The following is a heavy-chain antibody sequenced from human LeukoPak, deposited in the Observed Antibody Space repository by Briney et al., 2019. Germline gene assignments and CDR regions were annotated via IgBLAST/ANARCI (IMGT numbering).Heavy chain of an antibody. CDR3: ARGRYCSSTSCYGRLFDP. D-gene: IGHD2-2*01. CDR1: GYTFTSYG. Sequence: TGASVKVSCKASGYTFTSYGISWVRQAPGQGLEWMGWISAYNGNTNYAQKLQGRVTMTTDTSTSTAYMEPRSLRSDDTAVYYCARGRYCSSTSCYGRLFDPWGQGTLVTVSS. J-gene: IGHJ5*02. CDR2: ISAYNGNT. V-gene: IGHV1-18*01.